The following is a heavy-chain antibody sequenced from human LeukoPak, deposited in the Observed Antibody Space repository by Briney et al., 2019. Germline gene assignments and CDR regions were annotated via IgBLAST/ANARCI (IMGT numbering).Heavy chain of an antibody. D-gene: IGHD3-10*01. Sequence: PPETLSLTCTVSGGSISSYYWSWIRQPPGKGLEWIGYIYYSGSTNYNPSLKSRVTISVDTSKNQFSLKLSSVTAADTAVYYCARVRGGPLDYWGQGTLVTVSS. CDR1: GGSISSYY. J-gene: IGHJ4*02. CDR3: ARVRGGPLDY. CDR2: IYYSGST. V-gene: IGHV4-59*01.